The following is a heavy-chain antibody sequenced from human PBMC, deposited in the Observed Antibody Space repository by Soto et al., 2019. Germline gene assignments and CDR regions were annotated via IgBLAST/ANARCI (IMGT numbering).Heavy chain of an antibody. V-gene: IGHV2-5*02. D-gene: IGHD5-18*01. CDR1: GFSLSTNGVG. Sequence: QITLKESGPTLLKPTQTLTLTCTFSGFSLSTNGVGVGWIRQPPGKALEWLALIYWDDDKRYSPSLKSRLTITKTTSKTQVVLTRTHMGPVDTATYYGAHGRVYTVLATEYWGQGILVTVSS. J-gene: IGHJ4*02. CDR2: IYWDDDK. CDR3: AHGRVYTVLATEY.